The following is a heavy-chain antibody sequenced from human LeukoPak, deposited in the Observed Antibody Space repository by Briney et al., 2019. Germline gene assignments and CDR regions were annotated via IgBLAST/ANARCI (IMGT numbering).Heavy chain of an antibody. V-gene: IGHV3-33*01. CDR3: ARDGYYGSGRPFDY. CDR1: GFNFNDSG. J-gene: IGHJ4*02. CDR2: IWYDGSEK. D-gene: IGHD3-10*01. Sequence: GRSLRLSCAASGFNFNDSGMHWVRQAPGKGPEWVAVIWYDGSEKYYADSVKGRLTISRDNSKNTLYLQMNSLRADDTAVYYCARDGYYGSGRPFDYWGQGALVSVSS.